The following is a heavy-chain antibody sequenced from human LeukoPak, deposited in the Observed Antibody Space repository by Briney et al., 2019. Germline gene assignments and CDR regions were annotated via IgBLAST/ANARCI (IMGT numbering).Heavy chain of an antibody. D-gene: IGHD4-17*01. J-gene: IGHJ5*02. CDR1: GGSISSYY. CDR2: IYYSGST. V-gene: IGHV4-59*08. Sequence: SETLPLTCTVSGGSISSYYWSWIRQPPGKGLEWIGYIYYSGSTNYNPSLKSRVTISVDTSKNQFSLKLSSVTAADTAVYYCARHERSYGWFDPWGQGTLVTVSS. CDR3: ARHERSYGWFDP.